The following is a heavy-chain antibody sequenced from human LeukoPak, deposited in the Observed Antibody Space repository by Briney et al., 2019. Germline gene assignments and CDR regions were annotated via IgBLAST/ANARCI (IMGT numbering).Heavy chain of an antibody. CDR2: MRDTVNT. D-gene: IGHD5-18*01. Sequence: KTSETLSLTCSVSDVSISSHYWSWLRPPPGKGLEWIAYMRDTVNTKYNPSFKSRLTLSADTSKNQFSLRLSSVTAADSAVYYCATIKRGNIYGYFDFWGQGILVTVSS. CDR3: ATIKRGNIYGYFDF. J-gene: IGHJ4*02. V-gene: IGHV4-59*11. CDR1: DVSISSHY.